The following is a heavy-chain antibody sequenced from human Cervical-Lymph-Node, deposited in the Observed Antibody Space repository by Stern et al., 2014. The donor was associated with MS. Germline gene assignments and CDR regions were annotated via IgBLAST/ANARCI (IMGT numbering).Heavy chain of an antibody. D-gene: IGHD4-17*01. CDR2: IHPRGTP. CDR3: AIVHGDTLTDWFDP. J-gene: IGHJ5*02. Sequence: QVQLQESGPGLVKPSQTLSLTCTVSADSISSGSYYWSWIRQPAGKGLEWIGRIHPRGTPNSIPSLKSRLTMSLDPSKNQFSLNLSSVTAADTAVYYCAIVHGDTLTDWFDPWGQGALVTVSS. CDR1: ADSISSGSYY. V-gene: IGHV4-61*02.